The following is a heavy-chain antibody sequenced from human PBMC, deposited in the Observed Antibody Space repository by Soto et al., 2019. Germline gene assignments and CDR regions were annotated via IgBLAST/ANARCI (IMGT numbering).Heavy chain of an antibody. Sequence: LRLSCAASGFTFSSYWMSWVRQAPGKGLEWVANIKQDGSEKYYVDSVKGRFTISRDNAKNSLYLQMNSLRAEDTAVYYCARDGPLYSSGYPDYWGQGTLVTVSS. V-gene: IGHV3-7*01. CDR1: GFTFSSYW. D-gene: IGHD3-22*01. J-gene: IGHJ4*02. CDR3: ARDGPLYSSGYPDY. CDR2: IKQDGSEK.